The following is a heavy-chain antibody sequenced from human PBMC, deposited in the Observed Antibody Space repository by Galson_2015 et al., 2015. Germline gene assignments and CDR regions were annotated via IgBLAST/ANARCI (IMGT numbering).Heavy chain of an antibody. CDR2: IISILGIA. J-gene: IGHJ4*02. CDR1: GYTFSSYN. Sequence: SVKVSCKASGYTFSSYNISWVRQAPGQGLEWMGRIISILGIANYAQKFQGRVTITADKSTSTAYMELSSLRSEDTAVYYCARETRAYYYDSSCYYFDYWGQGTLVTVSS. D-gene: IGHD3-22*01. V-gene: IGHV1-69*04. CDR3: ARETRAYYYDSSCYYFDY.